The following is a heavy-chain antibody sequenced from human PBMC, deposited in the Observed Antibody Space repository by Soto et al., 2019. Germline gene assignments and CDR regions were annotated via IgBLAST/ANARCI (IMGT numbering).Heavy chain of an antibody. CDR2: ISWNSGSI. CDR3: AKGYDYIWGSYRSCFDY. J-gene: IGHJ4*02. CDR1: GFTFDDYA. Sequence: EVQLVESGGGLVQPGRSLRLSCAASGFTFDDYAMHWVRQAPGKGLEWVSGISWNSGSIGYADSVKGRFTISRDNAKNSLYLQMNSLRAEDTALYYCAKGYDYIWGSYRSCFDYWGQGTLVTVSS. D-gene: IGHD3-16*02. V-gene: IGHV3-9*01.